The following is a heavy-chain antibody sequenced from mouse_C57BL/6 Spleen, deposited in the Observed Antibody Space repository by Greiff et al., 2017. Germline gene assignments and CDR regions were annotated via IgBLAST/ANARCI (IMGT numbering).Heavy chain of an antibody. V-gene: IGHV1-81*01. CDR3: AIFDATWVAY. Sequence: QVQLQQSGAELARPGASVQLSCKASGYTFTSYGISWVKQRTGQGLEWIGEIYPRSGNTYYNEKFKGKATLTADKSASTAYMELRSLKSEDSAVYFCAIFDATWVAYWGQGIVVTVAA. CDR2: IYPRSGNT. J-gene: IGHJ3*01. CDR1: GYTFTSYG.